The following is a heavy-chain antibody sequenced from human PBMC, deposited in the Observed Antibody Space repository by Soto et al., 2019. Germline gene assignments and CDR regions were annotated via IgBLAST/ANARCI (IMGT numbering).Heavy chain of an antibody. J-gene: IGHJ4*02. CDR2: IWYDGSNK. Sequence: GGSLRLSCAASGFTFSTYGMHWVRQAPGKGLEWVAVIWYDGSNKYYADSVKGGFTISRDNSKNTLFLQMNSLTAEDTSVYYCARDGPLGYFDYWGQGTLVTVSS. V-gene: IGHV3-33*01. CDR1: GFTFSTYG. D-gene: IGHD6-13*01. CDR3: ARDGPLGYFDY.